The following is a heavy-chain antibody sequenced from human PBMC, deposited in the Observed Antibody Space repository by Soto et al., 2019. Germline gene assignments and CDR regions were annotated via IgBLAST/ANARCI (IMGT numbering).Heavy chain of an antibody. CDR2: IDPSDSYT. Sequence: GESLKISCKGSGYSFTSYWISWVRQMPGKGLEWMGRIDPSDSYTNYSPSFQGHVTISGDKSISTAYLQWSSLKASDTAMYYCARHGIAAAGQYYFDYWGQGTLVTVSS. D-gene: IGHD6-13*01. CDR3: ARHGIAAAGQYYFDY. CDR1: GYSFTSYW. J-gene: IGHJ4*02. V-gene: IGHV5-10-1*01.